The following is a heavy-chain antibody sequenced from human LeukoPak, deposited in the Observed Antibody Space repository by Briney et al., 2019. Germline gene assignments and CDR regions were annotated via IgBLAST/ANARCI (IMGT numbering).Heavy chain of an antibody. D-gene: IGHD3-10*01. CDR2: ISYDGSNT. CDR1: GFTFSSYT. J-gene: IGHJ4*02. Sequence: GGSLRLSCAASGFTFSSYTMHWVRQAPGKGLEWVATISYDGSNTYYADSAKGRFTISRDNSKNTVYLQTSSLGPEETAVYDCAGSVWWHMVRGDNKLVFWGQGTLVTVSS. V-gene: IGHV3-30*04. CDR3: AGSVWWHMVRGDNKLVF.